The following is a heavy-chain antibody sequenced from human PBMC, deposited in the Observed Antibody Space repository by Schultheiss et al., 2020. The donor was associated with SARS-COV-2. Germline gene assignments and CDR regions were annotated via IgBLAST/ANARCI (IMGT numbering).Heavy chain of an antibody. Sequence: SQTLSLTCAVYGGSFSGYSWSWFRQPPGKGLEWIGEIHHSGSANYNPSLKSRVTISVGTSKNQFSLKLTSVTAADTAVYYCARLTHNNYYDSGSYYTDYFDYWGQGTLVTVSS. CDR1: GGSFSGYS. CDR2: IHHSGSA. D-gene: IGHD3-10*01. V-gene: IGHV4-34*01. J-gene: IGHJ4*02. CDR3: ARLTHNNYYDSGSYYTDYFDY.